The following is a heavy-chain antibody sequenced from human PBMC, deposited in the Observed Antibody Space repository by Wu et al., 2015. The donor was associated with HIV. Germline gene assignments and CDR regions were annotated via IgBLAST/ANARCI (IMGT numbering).Heavy chain of an antibody. CDR2: ISAYNGNT. J-gene: IGHJ4*02. D-gene: IGHD3-22*01. CDR3: AREVRSLTYYYDSRGTWGSSDY. Sequence: QVQLVQSGAEVKKPGASVKVSCKASGYTFTSYGISWVRQAPGQGLEWMGWISAYNGNTNYAQKLQGRVTMTTDTSTSTAYMELRSLRSDDTAVYYCAREVRSLTYYYDSRGTWGSSDYWGQGTLVTVSS. V-gene: IGHV1-18*01. CDR1: GYTFTSYG.